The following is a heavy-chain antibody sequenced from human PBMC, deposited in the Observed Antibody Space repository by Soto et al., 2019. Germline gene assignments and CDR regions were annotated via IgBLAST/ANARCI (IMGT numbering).Heavy chain of an antibody. J-gene: IGHJ6*02. V-gene: IGHV4-30-2*01. CDR1: GGSISSGGYS. CDR2: IYHSGST. Sequence: QLQLQESGSGLVKPSQTLSLTCAVSGGSISSGGYSWSWIRQPPGKGLEWIGYIYHSGSTYYNPSLKSRVTIPVDRSKNQFSLKLSSVTAADTAVYYCARVGEYCSGGSCYPGSDYYYYGMDVWGQGTTVTVSS. D-gene: IGHD2-15*01. CDR3: ARVGEYCSGGSCYPGSDYYYYGMDV.